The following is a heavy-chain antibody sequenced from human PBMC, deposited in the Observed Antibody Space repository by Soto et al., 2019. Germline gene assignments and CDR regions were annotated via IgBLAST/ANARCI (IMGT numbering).Heavy chain of an antibody. CDR3: AKVYGDYGGGFDY. Sequence: EVQLLESGGGLVQPGGSPRLSCSASGFTFSSYAMSWVRQAPGKGLEWVSAISGSGGSTYYADSVKGLFTISRDNSKNTLYLQMNSLRAEDTAVYYCAKVYGDYGGGFDYWGQGTLVTGSS. CDR1: GFTFSSYA. CDR2: ISGSGGST. V-gene: IGHV3-23*01. D-gene: IGHD4-17*01. J-gene: IGHJ4*02.